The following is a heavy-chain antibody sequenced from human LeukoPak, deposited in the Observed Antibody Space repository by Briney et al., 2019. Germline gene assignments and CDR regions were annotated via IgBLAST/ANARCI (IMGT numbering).Heavy chain of an antibody. J-gene: IGHJ6*02. CDR2: ISSSSTYI. D-gene: IGHD6-19*01. V-gene: IGHV3-21*01. CDR1: GFTSRRYR. CDR3: ARGAKSRAAVAVDYYYYSMDV. Sequence: GGSLRHSRADSGFTSRRYRANWVCQAPGKGLVWVSSISSSSTYIYSADSARGRFTISRDNSKNSVSLQMNSLRAQDTAVYYCARGAKSRAAVAVDYYYYSMDVWGQGATVTVSS.